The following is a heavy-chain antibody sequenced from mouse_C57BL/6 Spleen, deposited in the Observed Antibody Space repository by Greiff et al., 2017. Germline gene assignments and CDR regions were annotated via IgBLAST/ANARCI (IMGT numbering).Heavy chain of an antibody. CDR1: GFTFSDYY. Sequence: EVQGVESGGGLVQPGGSLKLSCAASGFTFSDYYMYWVRQTPEKRLEWVAYISNGGGSTYYPDTVKGRFTISRDNAKNTLYLQMSRLKSEDTAMYYCAREGWRYAMDYWGQGTSVTVSS. J-gene: IGHJ4*01. CDR3: AREGWRYAMDY. CDR2: ISNGGGST. V-gene: IGHV5-12*01.